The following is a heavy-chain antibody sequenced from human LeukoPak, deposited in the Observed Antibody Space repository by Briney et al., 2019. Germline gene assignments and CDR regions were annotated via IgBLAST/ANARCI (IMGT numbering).Heavy chain of an antibody. CDR1: GFTFSSYE. D-gene: IGHD3-3*01. CDR2: ISSSGSTI. V-gene: IGHV3-48*03. Sequence: QPGGSLRLSCAASGFTFSSYEMNWVRQAPGKGLEWVSDISSSGSTIYYADSVKGRFTISRDNAKNSLYLQMNSLRAEDTAVYYCARDDDFWSGSGYYYYGMDVWGQGTTVTVSS. J-gene: IGHJ6*02. CDR3: ARDDDFWSGSGYYYYGMDV.